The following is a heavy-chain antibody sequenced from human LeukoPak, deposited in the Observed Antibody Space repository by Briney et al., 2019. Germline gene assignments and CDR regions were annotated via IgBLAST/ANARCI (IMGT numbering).Heavy chain of an antibody. Sequence: SETLCVTCTVSGGYTGSHYWSWIRQPAGKGLEWIGRISPSGTTHYNPSLGSRVTMSVDTSKNYFSLRLSSVTAADTAVYYCARDFYASGFYFWFDPWGEGMPVSPSS. CDR1: GGYTGSHY. V-gene: IGHV4-4*07. CDR3: ARDFYASGFYFWFDP. J-gene: IGHJ5*02. CDR2: ISPSGTT. D-gene: IGHD2/OR15-2a*01.